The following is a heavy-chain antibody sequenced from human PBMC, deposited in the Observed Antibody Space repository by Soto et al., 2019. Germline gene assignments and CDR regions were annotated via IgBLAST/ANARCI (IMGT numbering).Heavy chain of an antibody. D-gene: IGHD4-17*01. CDR1: GFNFSRHG. J-gene: IGHJ4*02. CDR2: ILNDASGH. V-gene: IGHV3-33*01. Sequence: QVQLVESGGGVVQPGTSLRLSCAASGFNFSRHGMHWVRQTPGKGLEWLAVILNDASGHWYADSVKGRFTISRDNFENTLYLQMNGLRLEDTAMYYCARDDDYPDNGFDYWGQGTLVTVSS. CDR3: ARDDDYPDNGFDY.